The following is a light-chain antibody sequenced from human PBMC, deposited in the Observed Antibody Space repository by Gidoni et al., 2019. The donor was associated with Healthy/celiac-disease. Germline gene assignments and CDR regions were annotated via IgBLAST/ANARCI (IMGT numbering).Light chain of an antibody. CDR1: SSDVGGYNY. CDR3: SSYTSSSTLVV. CDR2: DVS. V-gene: IGLV2-14*03. J-gene: IGLJ2*01. Sequence: QSALTQPASVSGSPGQSITISCTGTSSDVGGYNYVSWYQQHPGKAPKLMIYDVSNRPSGFSNRFSGSKSSNTASLTISGLQAEDEADYYCSSYTSSSTLVVFGGGTKLTVL.